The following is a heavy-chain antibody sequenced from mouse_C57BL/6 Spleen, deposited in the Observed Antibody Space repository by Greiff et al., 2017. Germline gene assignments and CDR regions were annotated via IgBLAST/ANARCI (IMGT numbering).Heavy chain of an antibody. CDR2: IHPNSGST. D-gene: IGHD1-1*01. J-gene: IGHJ4*01. CDR1: GYTFTSYW. V-gene: IGHV1-64*01. CDR3: ARGNYGYAMDY. Sequence: VQLQQPGAELVKPGASVKLSCKASGYTFTSYWLHWVKQRPGQGLEWIGMIHPNSGSTNYNEKFKSKATLTVDKSSSTAYMQLSSLTSEDSAVYYCARGNYGYAMDYWGQGTSVTVSS.